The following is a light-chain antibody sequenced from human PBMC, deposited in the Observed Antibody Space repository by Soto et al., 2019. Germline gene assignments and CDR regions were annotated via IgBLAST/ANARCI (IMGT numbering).Light chain of an antibody. CDR2: GVS. Sequence: EIVLTQSPGTLSLSPGERATLSCRASQSGSSSYLAWYQQKAGQDPRLLIYGVSSRATGIPDRFSGSGSGRDFTLTISRLEPEDLAVYYCQQYGSSTWTLGQGTKVDIK. CDR3: QQYGSSTWT. J-gene: IGKJ1*01. V-gene: IGKV3-20*01. CDR1: QSGSSSY.